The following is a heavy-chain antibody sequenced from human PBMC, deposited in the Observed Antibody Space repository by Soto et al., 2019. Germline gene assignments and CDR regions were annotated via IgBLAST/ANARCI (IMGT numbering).Heavy chain of an antibody. CDR3: ARVRAYSYGNFFDY. J-gene: IGHJ4*02. V-gene: IGHV3-30-3*01. D-gene: IGHD5-18*01. CDR2: ISYDGSNK. CDR1: GFTFSSYA. Sequence: GGSLRLSCAASGFTFSSYAMHWVRQAPGKGLEWVAVISYDGSNKYYADSVKGRFTISRDNSKNTLYLQMNSLRAEDTAVYYCARVRAYSYGNFFDYWGQGPLVTVYS.